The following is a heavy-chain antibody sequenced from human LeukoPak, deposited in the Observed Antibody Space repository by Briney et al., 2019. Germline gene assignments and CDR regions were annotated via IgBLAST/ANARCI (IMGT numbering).Heavy chain of an antibody. Sequence: GGSLRLSCAASGFTFSSYSMNWVRQAPGKGLEWVSYISSSSSTIYYADSVKGRFTISRDNAKNSLYLQMNSLRAEDTAVYYCARVSGLYYYYMDVWGKGTTVTVSS. CDR2: ISSSSSTI. J-gene: IGHJ6*03. CDR1: GFTFSSYS. CDR3: ARVSGLYYYYMDV. D-gene: IGHD3-10*01. V-gene: IGHV3-48*01.